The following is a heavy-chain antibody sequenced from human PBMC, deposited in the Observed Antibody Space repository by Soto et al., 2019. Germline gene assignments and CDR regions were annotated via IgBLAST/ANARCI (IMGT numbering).Heavy chain of an antibody. CDR1: GGSISSGGYS. J-gene: IGHJ3*02. CDR2: IYHSGST. CDR3: ARPPDM. V-gene: IGHV4-30-2*01. Sequence: SETLSLTCAVSGGSISSGGYSWSWIRHPPGKGLEWIGYIYHSGSTYYNPSLKSRVTISVDRSKNQFSLKLSSVTAADTAVYYCARPPDMWGQGTMFTAS.